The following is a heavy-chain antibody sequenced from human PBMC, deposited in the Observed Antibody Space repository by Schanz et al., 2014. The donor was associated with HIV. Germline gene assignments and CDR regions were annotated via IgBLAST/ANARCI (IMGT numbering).Heavy chain of an antibody. Sequence: VQLVESGGGLVQPGRSLRLSCATSGFTFDDYDMHWVRQAPGKGLEWVSGISWNSGNMVYADSVKGRFTISRDNAMGSLYLQMNSLRVEDTALYYCVKDSGTMIRGARWFDPWGQGTLVTVAS. CDR3: VKDSGTMIRGARWFDP. CDR2: ISWNSGNM. J-gene: IGHJ5*02. CDR1: GFTFDDYD. V-gene: IGHV3-9*01. D-gene: IGHD3-10*01.